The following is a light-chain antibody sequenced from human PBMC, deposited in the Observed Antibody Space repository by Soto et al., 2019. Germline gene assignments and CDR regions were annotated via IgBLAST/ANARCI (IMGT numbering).Light chain of an antibody. Sequence: QSVLTQPRSVSGSPGQSVTISCTGTSSDVGGYNYVSWYQQHPGKAPKLMIYDVSKRPSGVPDRFSGSKYGNTASLTISGLQADDEADYYCCSYAGSYTFVFGTGTKLTVL. CDR2: DVS. CDR1: SSDVGGYNY. CDR3: CSYAGSYTFV. J-gene: IGLJ1*01. V-gene: IGLV2-11*01.